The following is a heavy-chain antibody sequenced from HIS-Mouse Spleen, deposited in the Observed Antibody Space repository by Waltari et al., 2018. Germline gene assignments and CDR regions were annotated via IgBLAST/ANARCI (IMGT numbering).Heavy chain of an antibody. CDR3: AGEIPYSSSWYDWYFDL. CDR2: IYYSGST. Sequence: QLQLQESGPGLVKPSETLSLTCTVSGGSISSSSYYWGWIRQPPGKVLEWIGSIYYSGSTYYNPSLKSRVTISVDTSKNQFSLKLSSVTAADTAVYYCAGEIPYSSSWYDWYFDLWGRGTLVTVSS. J-gene: IGHJ2*01. CDR1: GGSISSSSYY. V-gene: IGHV4-39*07. D-gene: IGHD6-13*01.